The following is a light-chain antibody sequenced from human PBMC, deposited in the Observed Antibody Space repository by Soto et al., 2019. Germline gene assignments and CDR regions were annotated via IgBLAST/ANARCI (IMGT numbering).Light chain of an antibody. CDR1: QSISSW. CDR3: QQYNCYPWT. Sequence: DIQMTQSPSTLSASVGDRVTITCRASQSISSWLAWYQQKPGKAPKLLIYKASSLESGVPSRFSGSGSGTEFTLTISSLQPDDFATYYCQQYNCYPWTFGQGTKVEIK. CDR2: KAS. J-gene: IGKJ1*01. V-gene: IGKV1-5*03.